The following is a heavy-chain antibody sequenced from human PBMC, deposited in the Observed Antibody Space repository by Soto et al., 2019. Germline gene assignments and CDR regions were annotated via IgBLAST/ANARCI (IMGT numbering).Heavy chain of an antibody. J-gene: IGHJ4*02. V-gene: IGHV1-18*04. CDR2: ISAYNGNT. CDR1: GYTFTSYG. D-gene: IGHD6-6*01. Sequence: ASVKVSCKASGYTFTSYGISWVRQAPGQGLEWMGWISAYNGNTNYAQKLQGRVSMTTDSSTSTAYMDLRSLRSDDTAVYYCARDPASTYSTSSFDYWGQGTLVTVSS. CDR3: ARDPASTYSTSSFDY.